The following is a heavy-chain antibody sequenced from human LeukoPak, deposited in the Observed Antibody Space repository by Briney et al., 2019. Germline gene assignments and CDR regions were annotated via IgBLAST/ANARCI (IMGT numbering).Heavy chain of an antibody. CDR1: GYTFTGYY. CDR2: INPNSGGT. V-gene: IGHV1-2*02. CDR3: ARDLGFDSNWFDP. J-gene: IGHJ5*02. Sequence: ASVKVSCKASGYTFTGYYMHWVRQAPGQGLEWMGWINPNSGGTNYAQKFQGRVTMTRDTSISTAYMELSRLRSDDTAMYYCARDLGFDSNWFDPWGQGTLVTVSS. D-gene: IGHD2-21*01.